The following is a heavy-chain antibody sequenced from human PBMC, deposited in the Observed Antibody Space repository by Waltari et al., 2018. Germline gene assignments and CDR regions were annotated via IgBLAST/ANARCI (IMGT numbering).Heavy chain of an antibody. CDR3: ASYDIWNGYYLDW. D-gene: IGHD3-3*01. Sequence: QLQLQESGPGLVNPSETLSLTCTVSGDSNNRDNYYWAWIRRPPGKGLEWIGSIYYRGTTYYSPSLNSRVTISIDTSRKQFSLKLTSVTAADTATYYCASYDIWNGYYLDWWGQGTLVTVSS. V-gene: IGHV4-39*01. CDR2: IYYRGTT. J-gene: IGHJ4*02. CDR1: GDSNNRDNYY.